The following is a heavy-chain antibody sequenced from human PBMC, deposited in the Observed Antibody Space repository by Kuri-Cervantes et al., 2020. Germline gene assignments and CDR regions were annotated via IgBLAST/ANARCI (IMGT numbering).Heavy chain of an antibody. Sequence: GESLKISCAASGFTFSSYAMSWVRQAPGKGLEWVSGITGSGGSTYYADSVKGRFTISRDNSKNTLYLQMNSLRAEDTAVYYCARAPDCSGGSCYFLDYYYYMDVWGKGTTVTVSS. CDR2: ITGSGGST. CDR1: GFTFSSYA. V-gene: IGHV3-23*01. D-gene: IGHD2-15*01. J-gene: IGHJ6*03. CDR3: ARAPDCSGGSCYFLDYYYYMDV.